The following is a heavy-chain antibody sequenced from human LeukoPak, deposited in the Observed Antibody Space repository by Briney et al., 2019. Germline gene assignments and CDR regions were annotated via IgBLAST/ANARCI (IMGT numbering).Heavy chain of an antibody. Sequence: SETLSPTRAVSGGSFSGYYWTWIRQPPGKGLEWIGEINHSGSANYNPSLKSRVTISLDTSKNQFSLKVSSVTAADTAVYYCARGQGTVTTHWGQGTLVTVSS. D-gene: IGHD4-17*01. CDR3: ARGQGTVTTH. J-gene: IGHJ4*02. CDR2: INHSGSA. CDR1: GGSFSGYY. V-gene: IGHV4-34*01.